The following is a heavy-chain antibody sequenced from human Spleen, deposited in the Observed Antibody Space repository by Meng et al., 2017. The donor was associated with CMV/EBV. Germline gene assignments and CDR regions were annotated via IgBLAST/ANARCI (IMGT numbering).Heavy chain of an antibody. CDR2: MYHSGST. CDR3: ARPRIGGYFDY. V-gene: IGHV4-38-2*02. CDR1: GYSISSGYY. J-gene: IGHJ4*02. Sequence: SETLSLTCTVSGYSISSGYYWGWIRQPPGKGLEWVGSMYHSGSTYYNPSLKSRVTISVDTSKNQFSLKLSSVTAADTAVYYCARPRIGGYFDYWGQGTLVTVSS. D-gene: IGHD3-22*01.